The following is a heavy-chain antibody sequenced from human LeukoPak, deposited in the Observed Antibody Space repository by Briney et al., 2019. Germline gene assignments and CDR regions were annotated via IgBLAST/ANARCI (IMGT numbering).Heavy chain of an antibody. V-gene: IGHV4-34*01. CDR1: GGSFSGYY. D-gene: IGHD1-14*01. CDR2: INHSGST. Sequence: SETLSLSCAVYGGSFSGYYWSWIRQPPGKGLEWIGEINHSGSTNYNPSLKSRVTISVDTSKNQFSLKLSSVTAADTAVYYCARIRRIPTRYFDYWGQGTLVTVSS. CDR3: ARIRRIPTRYFDY. J-gene: IGHJ4*02.